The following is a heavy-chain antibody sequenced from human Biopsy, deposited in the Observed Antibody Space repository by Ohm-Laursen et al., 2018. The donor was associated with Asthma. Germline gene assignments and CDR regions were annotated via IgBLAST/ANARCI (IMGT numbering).Heavy chain of an antibody. Sequence: SLRLSCAASGFTFSIYDIHWVRQAPGKGLEWVAVISYDGSSIYYADSVKGRFTISRDNSKNTLYLEVTSLRAEDTAVYYCAKGKYKWNDGYYGLDVWGQGTTVTVSS. D-gene: IGHD1-20*01. CDR2: ISYDGSSI. CDR1: GFTFSIYD. V-gene: IGHV3-30*18. J-gene: IGHJ6*02. CDR3: AKGKYKWNDGYYGLDV.